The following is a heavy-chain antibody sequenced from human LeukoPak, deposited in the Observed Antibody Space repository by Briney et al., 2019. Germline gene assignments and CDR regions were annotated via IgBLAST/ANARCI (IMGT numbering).Heavy chain of an antibody. Sequence: SETLSLTCTVSGGSISSYYWSRIRQPPGKGLEWIGYIYYSGSTNYNPSLKSRVTISVDTSKNQFSLKLSSVTAADTAVYYCAREAGGYYGSGSYIDYWGQGTLVTVSS. CDR3: AREAGGYYGSGSYIDY. CDR1: GGSISSYY. CDR2: IYYSGST. J-gene: IGHJ4*02. D-gene: IGHD3-10*01. V-gene: IGHV4-59*01.